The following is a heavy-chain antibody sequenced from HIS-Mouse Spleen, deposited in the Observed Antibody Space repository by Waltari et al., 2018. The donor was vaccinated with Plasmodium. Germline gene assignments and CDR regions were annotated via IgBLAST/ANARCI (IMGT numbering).Heavy chain of an antibody. CDR2: IKQDGSEK. J-gene: IGHJ2*01. V-gene: IGHV3-7*01. CDR1: VFTFSSYW. Sequence: EVQLVESGGGLVQPGGSLRLSCAASVFTFSSYWMSWCRQAPGKGLEWVANIKQDGSEKYYVDSVKGRFTISRDNAKNSLYLQMNSLRAEDTAVYYCASSWYWYFDLWGRGTLVTVSS. D-gene: IGHD6-13*01. CDR3: ASSWYWYFDL.